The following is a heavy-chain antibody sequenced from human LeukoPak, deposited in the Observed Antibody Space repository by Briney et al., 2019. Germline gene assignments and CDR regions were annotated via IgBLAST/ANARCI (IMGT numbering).Heavy chain of an antibody. V-gene: IGHV3-30*02. D-gene: IGHD1-14*01. CDR1: GFTFSSYG. J-gene: IGHJ4*02. CDR3: ARGTLNIPGEHGAFDY. Sequence: GGSLRLPCAASGFTFSSYGMHWVRQAPGKGLEWVAYIRYDGSNKYYEDSMKGRFTISRDNSKNTLYLQMNSLRAEDTAVYYCARGTLNIPGEHGAFDYWGQGTLVTVSS. CDR2: IRYDGSNK.